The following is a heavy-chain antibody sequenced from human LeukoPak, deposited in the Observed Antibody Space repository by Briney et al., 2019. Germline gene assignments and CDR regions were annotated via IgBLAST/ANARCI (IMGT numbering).Heavy chain of an antibody. J-gene: IGHJ4*02. CDR2: IYYSGST. CDR1: GGSISSYY. Sequence: PSETLSLTCTVSGGSISSYYWSWIRQPPGKGLEWIGYIYYSGSTNYNPSLKSRVTISVDTSKNQFSLKLSSVTAADTAVYYCARINYDILTGWYYFDYWGQGTLVTVSS. V-gene: IGHV4-59*08. D-gene: IGHD3-9*01. CDR3: ARINYDILTGWYYFDY.